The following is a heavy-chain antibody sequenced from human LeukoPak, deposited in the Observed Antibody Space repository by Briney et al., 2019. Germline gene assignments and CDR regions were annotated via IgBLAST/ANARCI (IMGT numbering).Heavy chain of an antibody. J-gene: IGHJ4*02. CDR3: ARDSRITIFGVVLPDY. V-gene: IGHV3-33*01. CDR1: GFTFSSYG. Sequence: PGRSLRLSCAASGFTFSSYGMHWVRQAPGKGLEWVAVMWYDGSNKYYADSVKGRFTISRDNSKNTLYLQMNSLRAEDTAVYYCARDSRITIFGVVLPDYWGQGTLVTVSS. D-gene: IGHD3-3*01. CDR2: MWYDGSNK.